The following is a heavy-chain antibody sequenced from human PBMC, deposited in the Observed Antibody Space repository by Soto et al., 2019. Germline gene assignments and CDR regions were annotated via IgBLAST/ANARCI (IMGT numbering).Heavy chain of an antibody. CDR3: ARDRQVEVAAPLFFP. D-gene: IGHD6-19*01. Sequence: GGSLRLSCAASGFTFSSYDMNWVRQAPGKGLEWVSFISSSGSRKYYADSVKGRFTISRDNAKNSLYLEMNSLRAEDTAVYYCARDRQVEVAAPLFFPWGQGTLVTVSS. CDR2: ISSSGSRK. V-gene: IGHV3-48*01. CDR1: GFTFSSYD. J-gene: IGHJ5*02.